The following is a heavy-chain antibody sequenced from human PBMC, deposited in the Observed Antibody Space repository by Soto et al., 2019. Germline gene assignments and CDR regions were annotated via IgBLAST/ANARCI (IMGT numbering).Heavy chain of an antibody. J-gene: IGHJ5*02. V-gene: IGHV4-38-2*01. CDR1: GYSISSGLY. CDR2: IYRGGIT. D-gene: IGHD1-1*01. Sequence: PSETLSLTCAVSGYSISSGLYWGWIRQPPGKGLVWIGTIYRGGITYYNPSLKSRVTISIDTSKNHFSLRLSSVTATDTAVYFFAIGNPVWFDPWGQGTLVTVYS. CDR3: AIGNPVWFDP.